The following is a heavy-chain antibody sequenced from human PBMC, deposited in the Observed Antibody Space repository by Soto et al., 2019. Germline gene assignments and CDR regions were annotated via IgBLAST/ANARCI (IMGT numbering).Heavy chain of an antibody. J-gene: IGHJ4*02. V-gene: IGHV1-69*04. D-gene: IGHD5-18*01. CDR1: GGTFSSYT. CDR3: AREYSYGYGEFDY. Sequence: SVKVSCKASGGTFSSYTISWVRQAPGQGLEWMGRIIPILGIANYAQKFQGRVTITADKSTSTAYMELSSLRSEDTAVYYCAREYSYGYGEFDYWGQGTLVTVSS. CDR2: IIPILGIA.